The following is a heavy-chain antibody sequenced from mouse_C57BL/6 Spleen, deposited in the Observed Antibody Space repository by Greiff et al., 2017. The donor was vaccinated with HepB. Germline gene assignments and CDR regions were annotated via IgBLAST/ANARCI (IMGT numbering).Heavy chain of an antibody. Sequence: QVQLKQPGAELVKPGASVKLSCKASGYTFTSYWMHWVKQRPGQGLEWIGMIHPNSGSTNYNEKFKSKATLTVDKSSSTAYMQLSSLTSEDSAVYYCARRADYYGSLYAMDYWGQGTSVTVSS. V-gene: IGHV1-64*01. J-gene: IGHJ4*01. CDR3: ARRADYYGSLYAMDY. D-gene: IGHD1-1*01. CDR1: GYTFTSYW. CDR2: IHPNSGST.